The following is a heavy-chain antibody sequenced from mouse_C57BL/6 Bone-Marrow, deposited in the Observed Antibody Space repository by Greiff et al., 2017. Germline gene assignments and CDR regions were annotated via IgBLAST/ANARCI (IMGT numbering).Heavy chain of an antibody. J-gene: IGHJ1*03. CDR3: TTPFYDGYSHWYFGV. Sequence: VQLQQSGAELVRPGASVKLSCTASGFNIKDYYMHWVKQRPEQGLEWIGRIDPEDGDTEYAPKFQGKATMTADTSSNTAYLQLSSLTSEDTAVYYCTTPFYDGYSHWYFGVWGTGTTVTVSS. CDR2: IDPEDGDT. V-gene: IGHV14-1*01. CDR1: GFNIKDYY. D-gene: IGHD2-3*01.